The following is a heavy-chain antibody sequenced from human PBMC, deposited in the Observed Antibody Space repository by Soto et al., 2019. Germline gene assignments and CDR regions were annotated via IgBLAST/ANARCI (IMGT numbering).Heavy chain of an antibody. CDR3: ARSLGIVATLDY. CDR2: INPSGGST. CDR1: GYTFTSYY. J-gene: IGHJ4*02. D-gene: IGHD5-12*01. Sequence: ASVKVSCKASGYTFTSYYMHWVRQAPGQGLEWMGIINPSGGSTSYAQKFQGRVTMTRDTSTSTVYMELSSLRPEDTAVYYCARSLGIVATLDYWGQGTLVTVSS. V-gene: IGHV1-46*01.